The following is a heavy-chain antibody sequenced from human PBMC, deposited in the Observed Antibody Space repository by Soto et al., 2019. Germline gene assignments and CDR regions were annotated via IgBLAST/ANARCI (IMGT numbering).Heavy chain of an antibody. CDR3: ARLMVEVAGRVPDY. J-gene: IGHJ4*02. CDR1: GFSLSTSGMC. Sequence: SGPTLVNPTQTLTLTCTFSGFSLSTSGMCVSWIRQPPGKALEWLARIDWDDDKYYSTSLKTRLTISKDTSKNQVVLTMTNMDPVDTATYYCARLMVEVAGRVPDYWARETWSPSPQ. D-gene: IGHD6-19*01. V-gene: IGHV2-70*11. CDR2: IDWDDDK.